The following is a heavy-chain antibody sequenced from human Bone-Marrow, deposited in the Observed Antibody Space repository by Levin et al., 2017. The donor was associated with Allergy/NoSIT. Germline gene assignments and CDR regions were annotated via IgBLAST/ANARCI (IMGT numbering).Heavy chain of an antibody. J-gene: IGHJ6*02. D-gene: IGHD3-22*01. CDR2: IYPGDSGT. Sequence: GESLKISCKGSGYSFSTHWIGWVRQTPGKGLEWMAFIYPGDSGTRYSPSFEGHITISVDKSITTAYLQWTTLEAADTAIYYCVRQGTVDSSGFYSLDYYYYGLDVWGRGTTVTVSS. V-gene: IGHV5-51*01. CDR1: GYSFSTHW. CDR3: VRQGTVDSSGFYSLDYYYYGLDV.